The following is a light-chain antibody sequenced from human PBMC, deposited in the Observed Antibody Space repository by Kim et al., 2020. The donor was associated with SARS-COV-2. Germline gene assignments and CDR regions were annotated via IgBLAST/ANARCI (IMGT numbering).Light chain of an antibody. CDR2: EEN. Sequence: GKTVTTSGARSRGSMSSNDVQWYQQRPGGSPTTVIYEENQRPSGVPDRFSGSIDSSSNSASLTISGLKTEDEADYYCQSYDANNRVFGGGTQLTVL. J-gene: IGLJ3*02. V-gene: IGLV6-57*01. CDR1: RGSMSSND. CDR3: QSYDANNRV.